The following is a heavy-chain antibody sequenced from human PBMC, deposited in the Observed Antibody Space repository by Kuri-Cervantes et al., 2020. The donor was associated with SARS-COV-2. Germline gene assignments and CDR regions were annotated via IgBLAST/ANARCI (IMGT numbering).Heavy chain of an antibody. CDR2: ISANNGNT. CDR3: ARGVGSGIVVVPAAMRSSFDI. CDR1: GYTFTNYG. V-gene: IGHV1-18*04. Sequence: AAVNVSCKASGYTFTNYGISWVRQAPGQGLEWMGWISANNGNTNYAQKLQGRVTMTTDTSTSTAYMELKSLRSDDTAVYYCARGVGSGIVVVPAAMRSSFDIWGQGTMVTVSS. D-gene: IGHD2-2*01. J-gene: IGHJ3*02.